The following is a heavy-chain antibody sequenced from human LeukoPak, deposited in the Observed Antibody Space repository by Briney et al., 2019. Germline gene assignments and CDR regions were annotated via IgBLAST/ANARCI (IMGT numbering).Heavy chain of an antibody. V-gene: IGHV1-69*04. J-gene: IGHJ4*02. CDR2: IIPILGIA. Sequence: GSSVKVSCKASGGTFSSYAISWVRQAPGQGLVWMGRIIPILGIANYAQKFQGRVTITADKSTSTAYMELSSLRSEDTAVYYCARARLQKDIVVVVAATPYYFDYWGQGTLVTVSS. CDR3: ARARLQKDIVVVVAATPYYFDY. D-gene: IGHD2-15*01. CDR1: GGTFSSYA.